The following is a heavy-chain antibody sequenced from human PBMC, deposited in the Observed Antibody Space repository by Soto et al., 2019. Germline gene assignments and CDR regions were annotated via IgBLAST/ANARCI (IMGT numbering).Heavy chain of an antibody. CDR1: GGSISSGGYY. CDR3: ARARNYYGSGQPQAFYYYYGMDV. D-gene: IGHD3-10*01. Sequence: QVQLQESGPGLVKPSQTLSLTCTVSGGSISSGGYYWSWIRQHPGKGLEWIGYIYYSGSTYYNPSLKSRVTISVDTSKNQFSLKLSSVTAADTAVYYCARARNYYGSGQPQAFYYYYGMDVWGQGTTVTVSS. V-gene: IGHV4-31*03. CDR2: IYYSGST. J-gene: IGHJ6*02.